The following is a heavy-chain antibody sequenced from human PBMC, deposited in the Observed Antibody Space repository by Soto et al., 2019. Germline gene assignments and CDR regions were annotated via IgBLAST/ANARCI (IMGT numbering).Heavy chain of an antibody. CDR1: GSSISSGYYY. D-gene: IGHD3-10*01. V-gene: IGHV4-31*03. Sequence: LSLTCTVSGSSISSGYYYWSWVRQYPGKGLEWIGYIYYSGGTYYNPSLKSRVTISVDTSKNQFSLKLSSVTAADTAVYFCARAYYAADYWGRGTLVTVSS. J-gene: IGHJ4*02. CDR3: ARAYYAADY. CDR2: IYYSGGT.